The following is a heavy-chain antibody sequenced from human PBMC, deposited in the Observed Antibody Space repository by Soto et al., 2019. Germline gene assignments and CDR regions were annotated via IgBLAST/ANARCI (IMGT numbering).Heavy chain of an antibody. J-gene: IGHJ6*02. CDR2: ISGSGGST. Sequence: GGSLIRSCAASGFTFSSYAMIWVRQAPGNGLEWVSAISGSGGSTYYADSVKGRFTISRDNSKNTLYLQMNSLRAEDTAVYYCAKDPYYDFWSGYYTNLDVWGQGTTVTVSS. CDR3: AKDPYYDFWSGYYTNLDV. V-gene: IGHV3-23*01. CDR1: GFTFSSYA. D-gene: IGHD3-3*01.